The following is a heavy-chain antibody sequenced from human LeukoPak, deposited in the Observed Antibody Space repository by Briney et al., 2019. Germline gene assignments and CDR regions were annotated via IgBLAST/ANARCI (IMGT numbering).Heavy chain of an antibody. J-gene: IGHJ4*02. D-gene: IGHD4-17*01. Sequence: GGSLRLSCAASGFXFSSYAMHXVRXAPGXGLEWVAVISYDGSNKYYAHSVKGRFTISRDNSKNTLYLQMNSLRAEDTAVYYCATGGYGDYLVGYFDYWGQGTLVTVSS. CDR3: ATGGYGDYLVGYFDY. CDR1: GFXFSSYA. V-gene: IGHV3-30-3*01. CDR2: ISYDGSNK.